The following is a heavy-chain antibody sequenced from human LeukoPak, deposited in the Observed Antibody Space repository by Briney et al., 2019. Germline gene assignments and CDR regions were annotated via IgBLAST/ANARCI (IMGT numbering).Heavy chain of an antibody. CDR1: GFTFSSYG. CDR2: IRYDGSNK. CDR3: ALSIFVAAPFRH. D-gene: IGHD3-3*01. V-gene: IGHV3-30*02. Sequence: AGGSLRLSCAASGFTFSSYGMHWVRQAPGKGLEWVAFIRYDGSNKYYADSVKGRFTISRDNSKNTLYLQMNSLRAEDTAVYYCALSIFVAAPFRHWGQGTLVTVSS. J-gene: IGHJ1*01.